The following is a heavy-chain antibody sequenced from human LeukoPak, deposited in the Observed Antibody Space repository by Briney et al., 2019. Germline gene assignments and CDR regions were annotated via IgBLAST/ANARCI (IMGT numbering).Heavy chain of an antibody. Sequence: GGSLRLPCAASGFTFSSYAMSWVRQAPGKGLEWVSAISGSGGSTYYADSVKGRFTISRDNSKNTLYLQMNSLRAEDTAVYYCAKTDGDYSALRGYFDYWGQGTLVTVSS. CDR3: AKTDGDYSALRGYFDY. J-gene: IGHJ4*02. CDR2: ISGSGGST. D-gene: IGHD4-17*01. CDR1: GFTFSSYA. V-gene: IGHV3-23*01.